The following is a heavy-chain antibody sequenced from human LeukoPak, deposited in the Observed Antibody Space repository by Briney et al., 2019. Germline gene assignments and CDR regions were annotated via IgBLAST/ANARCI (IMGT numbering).Heavy chain of an antibody. V-gene: IGHV4-30-2*01. CDR3: ASSTRIAVARDYGMDV. J-gene: IGHJ6*02. Sequence: TSETLSLTCAVSGGSISSGGYSWSWIRQPPGKGLEWIGYIYHSGSTYYNPSLKSRVTISVDRSKNQFSLELSSVTAADTAVYYCASSTRIAVARDYGMDVWGQGTTVTVSS. CDR2: IYHSGST. CDR1: GGSISSGGYS. D-gene: IGHD6-19*01.